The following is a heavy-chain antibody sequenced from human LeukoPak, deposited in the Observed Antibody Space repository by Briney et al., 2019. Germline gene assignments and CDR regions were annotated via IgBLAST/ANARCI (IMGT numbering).Heavy chain of an antibody. V-gene: IGHV3-23*01. D-gene: IGHD2-2*01. Sequence: GGSLRLSCAASGFTFSSYAMSWVRQAPGKGLEWVSAISGSGGSTYYADSVKGRFTISRDNSKNTLYLQMNSLRAEDTAVYYCAKDRGYCSSTSCYVYFDYWGQGTLVTVSS. CDR2: ISGSGGST. J-gene: IGHJ4*02. CDR1: GFTFSSYA. CDR3: AKDRGYCSSTSCYVYFDY.